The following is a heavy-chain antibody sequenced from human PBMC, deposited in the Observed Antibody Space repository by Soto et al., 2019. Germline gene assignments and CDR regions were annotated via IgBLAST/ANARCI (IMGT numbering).Heavy chain of an antibody. V-gene: IGHV1-18*01. D-gene: IGHD5-18*01. CDR2: ISAYNGNT. Sequence: QVQLVQSGAEVKKPGASVKVSCKASGYTFTSYGISWVRQAPGQGLEWMGWISAYNGNTNDAQKLQGRVTMTTDTSTSTAYMELRSLRSADTAVYYCARVKYSPPYYYYSGMDVWGQGTTVTVSS. CDR1: GYTFTSYG. CDR3: ARVKYSPPYYYYSGMDV. J-gene: IGHJ6*02.